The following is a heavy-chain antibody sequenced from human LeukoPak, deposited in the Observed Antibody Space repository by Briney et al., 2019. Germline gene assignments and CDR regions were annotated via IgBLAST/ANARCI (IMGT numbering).Heavy chain of an antibody. V-gene: IGHV4-4*07. CDR1: GGSISSYY. CDR2: IYSSGST. CDR3: ARESGSYSRIEY. J-gene: IGHJ4*02. Sequence: SETLSLTCTVSGGSISSYYWSWIRQPAGKGLEWIGRIYSSGSTNYNPSLKSRGTMSVDTSKNQVSLKLTSVTAADTAVYYCARESGSYSRIEYWGQGTLVTVSS. D-gene: IGHD1-26*01.